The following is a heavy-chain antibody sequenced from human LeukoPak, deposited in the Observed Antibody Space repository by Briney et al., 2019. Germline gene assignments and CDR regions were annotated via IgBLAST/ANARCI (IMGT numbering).Heavy chain of an antibody. D-gene: IGHD3-16*01. CDR3: ARRSTFGGETKYYYMDV. CDR2: INPNSGGT. J-gene: IGHJ6*03. CDR1: GYTFTSYG. V-gene: IGHV1-2*02. Sequence: ASVKVSCKASGYTFTSYGISWVRQAPGQGLEWMGWINPNSGGTNYAQKFQGRVTMTRDTSISTAYMELSRLRSDDTAVYYCARRSTFGGETKYYYMDVWGKGTTVTVSS.